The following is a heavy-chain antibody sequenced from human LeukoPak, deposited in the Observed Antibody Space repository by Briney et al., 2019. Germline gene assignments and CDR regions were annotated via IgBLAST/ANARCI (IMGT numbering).Heavy chain of an antibody. J-gene: IGHJ4*02. Sequence: ASVKVSCKASGYTFTGYYMHWVRQAPGQGLEWMGWINPNSGGTNYAQKFQGWVTMTRDTSISTAYMELSRLRSDDTAVYYCARETGRDGYNPFDYWGQGTLVTVSS. V-gene: IGHV1-2*04. D-gene: IGHD5-24*01. CDR3: ARETGRDGYNPFDY. CDR2: INPNSGGT. CDR1: GYTFTGYY.